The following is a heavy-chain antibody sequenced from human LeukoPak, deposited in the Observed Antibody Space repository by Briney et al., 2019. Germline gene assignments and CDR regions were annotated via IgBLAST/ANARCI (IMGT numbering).Heavy chain of an antibody. D-gene: IGHD2-2*01. J-gene: IGHJ4*02. CDR2: ISGSGGST. Sequence: GGSLRLSCAASGFTFSSYAMSWVRQAPGKGLEWVSAISGSGGSTYYADSVKGRFTNSRDNSKNTLYLQMNSLRAEDTAVYYCAKGVERRTYCSSTSCYPFDYWGQGTLVTVSS. CDR1: GFTFSSYA. CDR3: AKGVERRTYCSSTSCYPFDY. V-gene: IGHV3-23*01.